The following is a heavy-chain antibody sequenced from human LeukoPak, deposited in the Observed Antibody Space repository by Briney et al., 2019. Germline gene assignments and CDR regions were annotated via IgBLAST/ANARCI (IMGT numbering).Heavy chain of an antibody. CDR1: GFTLSDHY. D-gene: IGHD3-22*01. CDR2: IYYSGST. CDR3: ARTNYDSSGYYSYYYYMDV. J-gene: IGHJ6*03. V-gene: IGHV4-59*11. Sequence: GSLRLSCEASGFTLSDHYMDWVRQPPGKGLEWIGCIYYSGSTNYNPSLKSRVTISVDTSKNQFSLKLSSVTAADTAVYYCARTNYDSSGYYSYYYYMDVWGKGTTVTISS.